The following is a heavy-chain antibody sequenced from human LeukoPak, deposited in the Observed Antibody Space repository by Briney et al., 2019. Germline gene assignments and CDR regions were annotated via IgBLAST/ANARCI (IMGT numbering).Heavy chain of an antibody. Sequence: PSQTLSLTCTVSGGSISSYYWSWIRQPPGKGLEWIGYIYYSGSTNYNPSLKSRVTISVDTSKNQFSLKLSSVTAADTAVYYCARGGYSGYDYWGQGTLVTVSS. V-gene: IGHV4-59*01. CDR2: IYYSGST. J-gene: IGHJ4*02. CDR1: GGSISSYY. D-gene: IGHD5-12*01. CDR3: ARGGYSGYDY.